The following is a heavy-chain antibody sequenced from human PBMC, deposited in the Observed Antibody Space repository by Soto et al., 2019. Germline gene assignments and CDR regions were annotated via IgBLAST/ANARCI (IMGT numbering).Heavy chain of an antibody. CDR1: GFTFSSYA. CDR2: ISGSGGST. J-gene: IGHJ4*02. CDR3: AKDRSVGRGIAARYDY. D-gene: IGHD6-6*01. V-gene: IGHV3-23*01. Sequence: PGGSLRLSCAASGFTFSSYAMSWVRQAPGKGLEWVSAISGSGGSTYYADSVKGRFTISRDNSKNTLYLQMNSLRAEDTAVYYCAKDRSVGRGIAARYDYWGQGTLVTVS.